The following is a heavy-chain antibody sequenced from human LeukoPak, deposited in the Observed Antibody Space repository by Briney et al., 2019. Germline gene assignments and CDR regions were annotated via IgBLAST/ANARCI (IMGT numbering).Heavy chain of an antibody. CDR1: GFTFEDYA. V-gene: IGHV3-9*03. D-gene: IGHD1-26*01. CDR2: ISWNSGSI. J-gene: IGHJ4*02. Sequence: GRSLRLSCVASGFTFEDYAMHWVRQAPGKGLEWVSGISWNSGSIGYADPVEGRFTISRDNAKNSLYVQMNSLRAEDMALYYCAKGGSYYELDYWGQGTLVTVSS. CDR3: AKGGSYYELDY.